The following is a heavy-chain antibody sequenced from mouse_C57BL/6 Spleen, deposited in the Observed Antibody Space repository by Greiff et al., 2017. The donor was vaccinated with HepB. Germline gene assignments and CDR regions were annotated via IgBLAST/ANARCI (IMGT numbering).Heavy chain of an antibody. D-gene: IGHD2-4*01. V-gene: IGHV1-55*01. CDR1: GYTFTSYW. CDR3: AGDYDYDVYAMDY. Sequence: QVQLQQPGAELVKPGASVKMSCKASGYTFTSYWITWVKQRPGQGLEWIGDIYPGSGSTNYNEKFKSKATLTVDTSSSTAYMQLSSLTSEDSAVYYCAGDYDYDVYAMDYWGQGTSVTVSS. CDR2: IYPGSGST. J-gene: IGHJ4*01.